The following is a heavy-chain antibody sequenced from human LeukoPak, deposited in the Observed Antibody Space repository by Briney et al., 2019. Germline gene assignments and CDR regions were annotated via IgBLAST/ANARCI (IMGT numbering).Heavy chain of an antibody. D-gene: IGHD6-13*01. CDR1: GGTFSSYA. CDR3: ARDHRGIAADWFDP. CDR2: IIPIFGTA. J-gene: IGHJ5*02. V-gene: IGHV1-69*06. Sequence: SVKVSCKASGGTFSSYAISRVRQAPGQGLEWMGGIIPIFGTANYAQKFQGRVTITADKSTSTAYMELSSLRSEDTAVYYCARDHRGIAADWFDPWGQGTLVTVSS.